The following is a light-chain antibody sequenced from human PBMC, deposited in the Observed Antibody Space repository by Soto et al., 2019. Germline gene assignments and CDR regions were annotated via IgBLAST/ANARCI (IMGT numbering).Light chain of an antibody. CDR2: DAS. J-gene: IGKJ2*01. Sequence: EIVLTQSPATLSLSPGERATLSCRASQSVSGYLAWYQQKPGQAPRLLIYDASNRATGVPARFSGSGSGTGFTPPISRPEPEDFAVYFWQQRPHWLRTFGQGTKLEIK. V-gene: IGKV3-11*01. CDR1: QSVSGY. CDR3: QQRPHWLRT.